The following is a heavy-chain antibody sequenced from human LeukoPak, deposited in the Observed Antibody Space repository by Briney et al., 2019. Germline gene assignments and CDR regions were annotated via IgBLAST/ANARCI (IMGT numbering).Heavy chain of an antibody. CDR2: IYYSGSA. V-gene: IGHV4-39*07. Sequence: SETLSLTCTVSGGSISSSSYYWGWIRQPPGKGLEWIGSIYYSGSAYYNPSLESRLTISLDTSKNHFYLTVASVTAADTAVYYCATVDYSDSPLYYYYYMDVWGQGTTVTVSS. J-gene: IGHJ6*03. CDR1: GGSISSSSYY. CDR3: ATVDYSDSPLYYYYYMDV. D-gene: IGHD4-11*01.